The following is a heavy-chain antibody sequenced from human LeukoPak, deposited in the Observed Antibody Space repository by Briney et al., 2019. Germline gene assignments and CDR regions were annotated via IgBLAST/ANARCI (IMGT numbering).Heavy chain of an antibody. Sequence: RPGGSLRLSCTASGFNFGSDAMHWVRQAPGKGLEWVTFIWSDGSNDHYADSVKGRFTISRDNSKNTVCLQMNSLRVEDTAVYYCARDPSGSGWSLSDWGQGTPVTVSS. J-gene: IGHJ4*02. D-gene: IGHD6-19*01. CDR3: ARDPSGSGWSLSD. CDR1: GFNFGSDA. CDR2: IWSDGSND. V-gene: IGHV3-33*01.